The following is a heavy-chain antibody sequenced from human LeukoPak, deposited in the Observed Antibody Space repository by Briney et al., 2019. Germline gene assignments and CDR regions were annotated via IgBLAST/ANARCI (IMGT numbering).Heavy chain of an antibody. CDR1: GGSISSYY. CDR2: IYYSGST. V-gene: IGHV4-59*12. J-gene: IGHJ4*02. D-gene: IGHD3-3*01. Sequence: SETLSLTCTVSGGSISSYYWSWIRQPPGKGLEWIGYIYYSGSTNYNPSLKSRVTISVDTSKNQFSLKLSSVTAADTAVYYCARDGRFGVVIDYWGQGTLVTVSS. CDR3: ARDGRFGVVIDY.